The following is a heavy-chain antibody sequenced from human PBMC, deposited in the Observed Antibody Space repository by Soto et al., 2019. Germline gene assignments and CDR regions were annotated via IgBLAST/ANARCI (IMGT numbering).Heavy chain of an antibody. CDR3: ANIKGGYGLFYY. V-gene: IGHV3-23*01. CDR1: GFTFSSYA. Sequence: EVQFLESGGGLVQPGGSLRLSCAASGFTFSSYAMSWVRQAPGKGLEWVSVIRGSDGSTYYADSVKGRFTISRDISRNTLYMQMNSLRVEDTAVYYCANIKGGYGLFYYWGQGTLVTVSS. D-gene: IGHD5-18*01. CDR2: IRGSDGST. J-gene: IGHJ4*02.